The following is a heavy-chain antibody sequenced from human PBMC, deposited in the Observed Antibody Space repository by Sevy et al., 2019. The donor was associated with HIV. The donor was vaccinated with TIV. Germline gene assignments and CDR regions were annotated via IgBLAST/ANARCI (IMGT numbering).Heavy chain of an antibody. CDR1: GYTFTGYY. D-gene: IGHD2-21*01. V-gene: IGHV1-2*02. CDR2: INPNSGGT. Sequence: ASVKVSCKASGYTFTGYYMHWVRQAPGQGLEWMGWINPNSGGTNYAQKFQGRVTMTRDTSISTAYMELSRLRSDDTAVYYCASYCGGDWGDDAFHIWGQGTMVTVSS. J-gene: IGHJ3*02. CDR3: ASYCGGDWGDDAFHI.